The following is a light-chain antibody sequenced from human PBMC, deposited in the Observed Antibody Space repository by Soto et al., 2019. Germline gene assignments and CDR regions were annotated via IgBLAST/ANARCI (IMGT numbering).Light chain of an antibody. J-gene: IGKJ1*01. CDR1: QNITNY. CDR2: DVS. CDR3: QQRSNWPRT. V-gene: IGKV3-11*01. Sequence: VVWTHSPSTLSLTPLKRATLSFMASQNITNYLIWYQHKPGQAPRLLIYDVSNRATGIPARFSGSGSGTDFTLTISSLEPEDFAVYYCQQRSNWPRTFGQGTKVDIK.